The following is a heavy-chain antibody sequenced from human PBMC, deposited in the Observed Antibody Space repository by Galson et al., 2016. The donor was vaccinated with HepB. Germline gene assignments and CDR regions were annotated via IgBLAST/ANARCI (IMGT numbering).Heavy chain of an antibody. Sequence: SLRLSCAASGFTFSSYWMNWVRQAPGKGLEWVANIKLDGSEKNYEDSVKGRFTISRDNAKNSLYLQMNSLRAEDTAVYYSSGGSYFDYWGQGTLATVSS. CDR2: IKLDGSEK. CDR1: GFTFSSYW. D-gene: IGHD3-10*01. J-gene: IGHJ4*02. CDR3: SGGSYFDY. V-gene: IGHV3-7*01.